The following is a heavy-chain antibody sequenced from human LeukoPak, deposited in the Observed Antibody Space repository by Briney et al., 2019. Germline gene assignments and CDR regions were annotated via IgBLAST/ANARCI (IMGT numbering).Heavy chain of an antibody. CDR2: IYTSGST. CDR3: ARCPPNGGWSYYYYCYMDV. CDR1: GGSISSYY. D-gene: IGHD2-8*01. J-gene: IGHJ6*03. V-gene: IGHV4-4*07. Sequence: SETLSLTCTVSGGSISSYYWSWIRQPAGKGLEWIGRIYTSGSTNYNPSLKSRVTMSVDTSKNQFSLKLSSVTAADTAVYYCARCPPNGGWSYYYYCYMDVWGKGTTVTVSS.